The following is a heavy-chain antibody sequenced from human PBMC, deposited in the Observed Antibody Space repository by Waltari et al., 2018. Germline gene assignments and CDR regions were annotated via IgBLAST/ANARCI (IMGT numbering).Heavy chain of an antibody. V-gene: IGHV1-3*01. CDR1: GYTFTSYA. J-gene: IGHJ4*02. Sequence: QVQLVQSGAEVKKPGASVKVSCKASGYTFTSYAMHWVRQAPGQRLEWMGWINAGNGNTKYSQKFQGRVTITRDTSASTAYMELSSLRSEDTAVYYCAGEGGSGSYYTFDYWGQGTLVTVSS. CDR3: AGEGGSGSYYTFDY. CDR2: INAGNGNT. D-gene: IGHD3-10*01.